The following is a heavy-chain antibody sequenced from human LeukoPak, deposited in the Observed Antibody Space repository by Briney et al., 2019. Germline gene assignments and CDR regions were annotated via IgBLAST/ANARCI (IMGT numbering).Heavy chain of an antibody. D-gene: IGHD2-15*01. CDR3: VSCYSARGTFDY. CDR1: GFTFSSYA. CDR2: ISGSGGST. V-gene: IGHV3-23*01. J-gene: IGHJ4*02. Sequence: GGSLRLSCAASGFTFSSYAMSWVRQAPGKGLEWVSAISGSGGSTYYADSVKGRFTISRDNSKNTLYPQMNGLRAEDTAIYYCVSCYSARGTFDYWGQGTLVTVSS.